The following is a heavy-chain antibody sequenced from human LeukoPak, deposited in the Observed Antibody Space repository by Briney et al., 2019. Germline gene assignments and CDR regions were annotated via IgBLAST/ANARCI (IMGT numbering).Heavy chain of an antibody. Sequence: GGSLRLSCAASKFTFSDYSMSWVRQAPGKGLEWVSSISSIRNYIYYADSVKGRFTVSRDNAKNTLSLQMNSLRPEDTAMYFCAKDRDPYSSGTWDSWGQGTLVIVSS. CDR1: KFTFSDYS. CDR3: AKDRDPYSSGTWDS. CDR2: ISSIRNYI. V-gene: IGHV3-21*06. D-gene: IGHD3-22*01. J-gene: IGHJ1*01.